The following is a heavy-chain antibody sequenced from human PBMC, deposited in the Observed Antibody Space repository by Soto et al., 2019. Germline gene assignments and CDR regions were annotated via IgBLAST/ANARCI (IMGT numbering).Heavy chain of an antibody. CDR3: ARNDYRNYGPLRGNWFDP. V-gene: IGHV1-69*06. D-gene: IGHD4-4*01. J-gene: IGHJ5*02. CDR2: IIPIFGTA. Sequence: QVQLVQSGAEVKKPGSSVKVSCKASGGTFSSYAISWVRQAPGQGLEWMGGIIPIFGTANYAQKFQGRVTITADKSTSTAYMELSSLRSEDTAVYYCARNDYRNYGPLRGNWFDPWGQGTLVTVSS. CDR1: GGTFSSYA.